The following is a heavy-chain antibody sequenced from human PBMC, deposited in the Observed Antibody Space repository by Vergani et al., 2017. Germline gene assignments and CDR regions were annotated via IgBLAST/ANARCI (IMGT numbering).Heavy chain of an antibody. V-gene: IGHV5-10-1*01. CDR1: GYSFTSYW. Sequence: EVQLVQSGAEVKKPGESLKISCKGSGYSFTSYWISWVRQMPGKGLEWMGRIDPSDSYTNYSPSFQGHVTISADKSISTAYLQWSSLKASDTAMYYCARHVYTGAGTDAFDIWGQGTMVTVSS. CDR2: IDPSDSYT. D-gene: IGHD1-26*01. J-gene: IGHJ3*02. CDR3: ARHVYTGAGTDAFDI.